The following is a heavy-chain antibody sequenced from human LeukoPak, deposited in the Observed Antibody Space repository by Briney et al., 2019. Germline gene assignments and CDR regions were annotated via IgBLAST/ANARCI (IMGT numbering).Heavy chain of an antibody. CDR1: GYTFTGYY. D-gene: IGHD3-22*01. J-gene: IGHJ5*01. V-gene: IGHV1-2*02. Sequence: ASVKVSCKASGYTFTGYYMHWVRQAPGQGLEWMGWINPNSGGTNYAQKFQGRVTMTRDTSTSTVYMELSSLRSEDTAVYFCARGPHDGSGWYEFWGQGTLVTVSS. CDR3: ARGPHDGSGWYEF. CDR2: INPNSGGT.